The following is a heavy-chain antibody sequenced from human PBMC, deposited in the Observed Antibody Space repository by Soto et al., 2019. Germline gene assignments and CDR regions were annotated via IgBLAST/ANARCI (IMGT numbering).Heavy chain of an antibody. V-gene: IGHV4-34*01. J-gene: IGHJ5*02. CDR1: GGSFSGYY. CDR3: ASGQPDNWFDP. D-gene: IGHD6-13*01. CDR2: INHSGST. Sequence: SETLSLTCAVYGGSFSGYYWSWIRQPPGKGLEWIGEINHSGSTNYNPSHKSRVTISVDTSKNQFSLKLSSVTAADTAVYYCASGQPDNWFDPWGQGTLVTVSS.